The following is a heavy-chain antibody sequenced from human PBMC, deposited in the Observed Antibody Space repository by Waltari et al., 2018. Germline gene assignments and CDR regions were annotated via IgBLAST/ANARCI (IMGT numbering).Heavy chain of an antibody. Sequence: QLQLQESGPGLVKPSETLSLTCTVSGGSISSSSYYWGWIRQPPGKGLEWIGSIYYSGSTYYNPSLKSRVTISVDTSKNQFSLKLSSVTAADTAVYYCARGISSGWDFDYWGQGTLVTVSS. D-gene: IGHD6-19*01. V-gene: IGHV4-39*01. J-gene: IGHJ4*02. CDR1: GGSISSSSYY. CDR3: ARGISSGWDFDY. CDR2: IYYSGST.